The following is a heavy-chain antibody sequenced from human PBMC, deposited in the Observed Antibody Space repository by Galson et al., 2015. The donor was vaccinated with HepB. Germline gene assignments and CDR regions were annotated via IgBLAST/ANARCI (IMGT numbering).Heavy chain of an antibody. CDR1: GDTFNTYT. D-gene: IGHD3-10*01. Sequence: SVKVSCKASGDTFNTYTITWVRQAPGQGLEWMGRIIPILGLPRYAQKFQGRLTIIADKSTRTAYMELSSLTSEDTAVYYCAREVGRYYGSGMPGYFDYWGQGTLVSVSS. V-gene: IGHV1-69*04. CDR2: IIPILGLP. J-gene: IGHJ4*02. CDR3: AREVGRYYGSGMPGYFDY.